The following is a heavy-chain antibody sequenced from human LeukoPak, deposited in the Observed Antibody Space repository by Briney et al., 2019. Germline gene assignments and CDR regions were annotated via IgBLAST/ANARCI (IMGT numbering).Heavy chain of an antibody. D-gene: IGHD6-19*01. V-gene: IGHV1-2*06. CDR2: LNPTSGAT. CDR1: LYTFTGFY. Sequence: ASVKVSCKASLYTFTGFYIQSVLQTPGQGLKWLERLNPTSGATKSTQKFQGRVNMNGDTSISTAYMELSRLTSDGTAVYYCPSTYSSNVWGQGTLVTVSS. J-gene: IGHJ4*02. CDR3: PSTYSSNV.